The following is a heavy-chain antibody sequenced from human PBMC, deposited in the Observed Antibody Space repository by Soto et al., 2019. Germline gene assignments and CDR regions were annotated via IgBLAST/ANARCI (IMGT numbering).Heavy chain of an antibody. CDR2: IWYDGSNK. CDR1: GFTFSSYG. V-gene: IGHV3-33*01. CDR3: AGDTSRGTNWFDP. J-gene: IGHJ5*02. Sequence: QVQLVESGGGVVQPGRSLRLSCAASGFTFSSYGMHWVRQAPGKGLEWVAVIWYDGSNKYYADSVKGRFTISRDNSKNTLYLQMTSLRAEDTGVYYCAGDTSRGTNWFDPWGQGTLVTVSS.